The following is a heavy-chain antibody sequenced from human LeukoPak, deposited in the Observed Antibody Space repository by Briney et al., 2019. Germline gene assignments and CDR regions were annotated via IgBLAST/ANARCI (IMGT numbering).Heavy chain of an antibody. D-gene: IGHD5-12*01. CDR3: ARDNSVGDSAWWFDP. CDR1: GYTFTSYY. V-gene: IGHV1-46*01. CDR2: INPSGGST. Sequence: ASVKVSCKASGYTFTSYYMHWVRQAPGEGLEWMGIINPSGGSTSYAQKFQGRVTVTRDMSTSTVYTELSSLRSEDTAVYYCARDNSVGDSAWWFDPWGQGTLVTVSS. J-gene: IGHJ5*02.